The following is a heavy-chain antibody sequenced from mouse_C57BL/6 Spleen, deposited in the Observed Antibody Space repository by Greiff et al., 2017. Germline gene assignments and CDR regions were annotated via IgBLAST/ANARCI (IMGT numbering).Heavy chain of an antibody. CDR3: ARRRLYDYDLYAMDY. Sequence: QVQLQQPGAELVKPGASVKLSCKASGYTFTSYWMHLVKQRPGRGLALIGRIDPHSGGTKYNETFMSKATLTVDKPSSTAYMQLKSVTAEDAAVDNCARRRLYDYDLYAMDYWGQGTSVTVSS. D-gene: IGHD2-4*01. J-gene: IGHJ4*01. V-gene: IGHV1-72*01. CDR1: GYTFTSYW. CDR2: IDPHSGGT.